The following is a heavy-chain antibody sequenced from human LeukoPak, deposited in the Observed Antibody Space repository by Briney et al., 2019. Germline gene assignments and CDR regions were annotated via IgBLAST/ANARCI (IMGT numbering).Heavy chain of an antibody. D-gene: IGHD6-19*01. CDR1: GGSISSYY. Sequence: PSETLSLTCTVSGGSISSYYWGWIRQPPGKGLEWIGYIYYSGSTNYNPSLKSRATISVDTSKNQFSLKLSSVTAADTAVYYCARDVSGWPPAPHFDYWGQGTLVTVSS. V-gene: IGHV4-59*01. CDR2: IYYSGST. CDR3: ARDVSGWPPAPHFDY. J-gene: IGHJ4*02.